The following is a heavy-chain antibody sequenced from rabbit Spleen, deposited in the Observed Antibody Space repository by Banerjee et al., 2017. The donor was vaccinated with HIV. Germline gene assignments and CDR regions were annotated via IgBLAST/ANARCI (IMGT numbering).Heavy chain of an antibody. CDR2: IAGGSSGNI. V-gene: IGHV1S40*01. J-gene: IGHJ4*01. CDR3: VRDDSYTSKGYGNFDL. Sequence: QSLEESGGGLVKPGGTLTLTCTVSGFSFSAGYYMCWVRQAPGKGLEWIACIAGGSSGNIYYASWAKGRFTISKTSSATVTLQMTSLTAADTATYFCVRDDSYTSKGYGNFDLWGPGTLVTVS. CDR1: GFSFSAGYY. D-gene: IGHD1-1*01.